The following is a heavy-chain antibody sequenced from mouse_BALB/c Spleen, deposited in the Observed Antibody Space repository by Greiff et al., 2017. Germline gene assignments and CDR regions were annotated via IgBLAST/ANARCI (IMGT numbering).Heavy chain of an antibody. Sequence: VQLQQSGPELVKPGASVKISCKASGYSFTGYYMHWVKQSHVKSLEWIGRINPYNGATSYNQNFKDKASLTVDKSSSTAYMKLHSLTSEDSAVYYCEREDGKGGFDYWGQGTLVTVSA. CDR1: GYSFTGYY. V-gene: IGHV1-31*01. D-gene: IGHD2-1*01. CDR2: INPYNGAT. CDR3: EREDGKGGFDY. J-gene: IGHJ3*01.